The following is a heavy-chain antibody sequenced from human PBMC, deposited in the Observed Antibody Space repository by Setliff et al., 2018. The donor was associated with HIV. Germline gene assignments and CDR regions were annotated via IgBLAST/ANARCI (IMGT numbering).Heavy chain of an antibody. CDR2: ITPSGAT. V-gene: IGHV4-34*01. J-gene: IGHJ5*02. D-gene: IGHD5-18*01. Sequence: SETLSLTCAVYGGSVSGHYWGWFRQPPGKGLEWIGEITPSGATNYLPSLKSLVTMSLDTSKNQFSLKMTSVTAADTALYYCSNWNTTIDEDAWGQGTLFTV. CDR3: SNWNTTIDEDA. CDR1: GGSVSGHY.